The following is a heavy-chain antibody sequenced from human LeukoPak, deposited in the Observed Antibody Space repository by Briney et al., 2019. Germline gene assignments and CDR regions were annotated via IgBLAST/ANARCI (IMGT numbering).Heavy chain of an antibody. D-gene: IGHD6-19*01. CDR2: INTNTGNP. J-gene: IGHJ6*02. Sequence: ASVKVSCKASGYTFTSYAMNWVRQAPGQGLEWMGWINTNTGNPTYAQGFTGRFVFSLDTSVSTAYLQISSLKAEDTAVYYCARDQAPGYSSGWYYYGMDVWGQGTTVTVSS. V-gene: IGHV7-4-1*02. CDR3: ARDQAPGYSSGWYYYGMDV. CDR1: GYTFTSYA.